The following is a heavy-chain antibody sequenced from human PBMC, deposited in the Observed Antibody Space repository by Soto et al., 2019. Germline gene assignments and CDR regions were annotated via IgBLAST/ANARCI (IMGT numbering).Heavy chain of an antibody. Sequence: SETLSLTCPVAGHSINSDYYWGWIRQPPGKGLEWIGSIYPGGGTSYNPYLKSRVTISIDTSENQFSLRLTSVTAADTAMYYCARKGYYPSGRINLFDSWGQGTLVTVSS. D-gene: IGHD3-10*01. CDR1: GHSINSDYY. V-gene: IGHV4-38-2*01. J-gene: IGHJ4*02. CDR3: ARKGYYPSGRINLFDS. CDR2: IYPGGGT.